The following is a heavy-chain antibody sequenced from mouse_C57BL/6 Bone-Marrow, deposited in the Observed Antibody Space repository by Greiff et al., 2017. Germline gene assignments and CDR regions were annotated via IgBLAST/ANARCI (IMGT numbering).Heavy chain of an antibody. CDR2: LDPNSGGT. D-gene: IGHD2-2*01. CDR1: GYTFTSYC. V-gene: IGHV1-72*01. CDR3: AKEIDYGYESYFDV. J-gene: IGHJ1*03. Sequence: QVQLQQPGAELVKPGASVKLSCKASGYTFTSYCMHWVKQRPGRGLEWIGRLDPNSGGTKYNEKFKSKATLTVDKPSSTAYMQLGSLTSEDSAVYFCAKEIDYGYESYFDVWGTGTTVTVSS.